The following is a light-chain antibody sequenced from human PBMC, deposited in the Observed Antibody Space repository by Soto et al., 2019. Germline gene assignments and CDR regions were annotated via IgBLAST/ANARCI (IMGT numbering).Light chain of an antibody. J-gene: IGKJ5*01. CDR2: DAS. Sequence: GDRVTITCRASQSISSWLAWYQQKPGKAPKLLIYDASTLERGVPSRFSGTGSGTEFTLTISSLQPDDFATYYCQQYHRASITFGQGTRLEIK. V-gene: IGKV1-5*01. CDR1: QSISSW. CDR3: QQYHRASIT.